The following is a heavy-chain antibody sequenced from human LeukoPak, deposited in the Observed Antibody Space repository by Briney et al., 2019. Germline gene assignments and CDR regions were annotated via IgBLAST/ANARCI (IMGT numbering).Heavy chain of an antibody. V-gene: IGHV4-59*08. CDR2: IFYSGSP. Sequence: SETLSLTCAVYGGSFSGYYWSWIRQPPGKGLEWIGYIFYSGSPNYNPSLENRVTMSVDTSKNQFSLKLSSVTAADTAMYYCARRGVRVGAAYDYWGQGTLVIVSS. J-gene: IGHJ4*02. CDR3: ARRGVRVGAAYDY. CDR1: GGSFSGYY. D-gene: IGHD1-26*01.